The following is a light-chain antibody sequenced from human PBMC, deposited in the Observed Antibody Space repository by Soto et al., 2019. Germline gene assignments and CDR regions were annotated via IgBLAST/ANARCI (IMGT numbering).Light chain of an antibody. CDR2: GAS. V-gene: IGKV3-20*01. CDR3: QHYGSSWT. Sequence: EIVLTQSPGTLSLSPGERATLSCRASQSVSSSYLAWYQQKPGQAPRLLIYGASSRATGIPDRFSGSGSATDFTLTISRLEPEDFAVYNCQHYGSSWTFGQGTKVDIK. J-gene: IGKJ1*01. CDR1: QSVSSSY.